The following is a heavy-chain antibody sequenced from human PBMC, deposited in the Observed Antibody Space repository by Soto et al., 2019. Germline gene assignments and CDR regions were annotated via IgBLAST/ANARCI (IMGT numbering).Heavy chain of an antibody. D-gene: IGHD1-1*01. CDR2: INPNGGST. J-gene: IGHJ4*02. CDR3: ARDGVQLWPRYYFDY. Sequence: VQLVQSGAEVKKPGASVQVSCKTSGYSFSNYSMHWVRQVPGQGLEWMGKINPNGGSTSLAQKFKDAVTLTRDTSTNTVYMELSSVTSEETAVYYCARDGVQLWPRYYFDYWGQGTRVTVSS. V-gene: IGHV1-46*01. CDR1: GYSFSNYS.